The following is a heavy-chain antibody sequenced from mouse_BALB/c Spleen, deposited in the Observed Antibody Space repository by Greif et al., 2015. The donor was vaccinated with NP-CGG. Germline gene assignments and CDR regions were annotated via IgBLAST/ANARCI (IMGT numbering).Heavy chain of an antibody. D-gene: IGHD1-2*01. CDR1: GYTFSSYW. J-gene: IGHJ2*01. CDR2: ILPGSGST. V-gene: IGHV1-9*01. Sequence: QVQLQQPGAELMKPGASVKISCKATGYTFSSYWIEWVKQRPGHGLEWIGEILPGSGSTNYNEKFKGKATFTADTSSSTAYMQLSSLTSEDSAVYYCASTTAHWGQGTTLTVSS. CDR3: ASTTAH.